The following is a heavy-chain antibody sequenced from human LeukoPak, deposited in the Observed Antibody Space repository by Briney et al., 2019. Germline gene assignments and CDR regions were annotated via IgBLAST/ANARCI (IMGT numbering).Heavy chain of an antibody. V-gene: IGHV1-69*02. Sequence: SVKVSCKASGGTFSSYTISWVPQAPEQGLEWVGRIIPILGIANYAQKFQGRVTITAAKSTNTAYMELSSLRSEDTALSYCASDLAVLAGIWGPSETSGQRKLVTVSS. D-gene: IGHD3-3*02. J-gene: IGHJ3*02. CDR1: GGTFSSYT. CDR3: ASDLAVLAGIWGPSET. CDR2: IIPILGIA.